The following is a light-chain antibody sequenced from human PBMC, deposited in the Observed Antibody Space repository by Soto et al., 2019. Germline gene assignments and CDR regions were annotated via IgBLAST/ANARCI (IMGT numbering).Light chain of an antibody. CDR2: GNN. J-gene: IGLJ2*01. CDR3: QSYDTSLSGSV. Sequence: QPVLTQPPSVSGAPGQRVTISCTGSSSNIGAGYDLHWYQQFPGTAPKLLIFGNNNRPSGVPDRFSGSKSATSASLAITGLQAEDEADYYCQSYDTSLSGSVFGGGTKLTVL. V-gene: IGLV1-40*01. CDR1: SSNIGAGYD.